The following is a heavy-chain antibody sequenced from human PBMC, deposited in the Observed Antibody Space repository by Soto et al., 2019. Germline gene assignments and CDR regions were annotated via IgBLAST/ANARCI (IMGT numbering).Heavy chain of an antibody. J-gene: IGHJ4*02. Sequence: SETLSLTCTVSGGSIRSGDYYWSWIRQPPGKGLEWIGYIYYSGSTYYNPSLKSRVTISVDTSKNQFSLKLGSVTAADTAVYYCASNSYGYTFYDNWGQGTLVTVSS. CDR3: ASNSYGYTFYDN. CDR1: GGSIRSGDYY. CDR2: IYYSGST. D-gene: IGHD5-18*01. V-gene: IGHV4-30-4*01.